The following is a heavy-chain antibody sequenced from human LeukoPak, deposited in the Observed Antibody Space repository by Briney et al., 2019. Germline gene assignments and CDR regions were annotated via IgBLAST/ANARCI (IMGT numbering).Heavy chain of an antibody. V-gene: IGHV5-51*01. CDR3: ARPHFDRGQGHYYYYYMDV. CDR1: GYSFTSYW. J-gene: IGHJ6*03. CDR2: IYPGDSDT. Sequence: GESLKISCKGSGYSFTSYWIGWVRQMPGKGLEWMGIIYPGDSDTRYSPSFQGQVTISADKSISTAYLQWSSLKASDTAMYYCARPHFDRGQGHYYYYYMDVWGKGTTVTVSS. D-gene: IGHD3-9*01.